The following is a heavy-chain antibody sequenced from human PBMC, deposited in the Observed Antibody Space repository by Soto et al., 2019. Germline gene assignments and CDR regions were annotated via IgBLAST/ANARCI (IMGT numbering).Heavy chain of an antibody. CDR1: GNNCATYW. D-gene: IGHD2-2*01. V-gene: IGHV5-51*01. CDR3: ARRLDTTLGY. CDR2: IYPHDSDT. Sequence: XASVTVTRKCSGNNCATYWSGWVLQMPGKGLEWMGIIYPHDSDTRYSPSFEGQVTISADKAISTAYLQWSSLKASDTAISYCARRLDTTLGYWAQGPLVTCSS. J-gene: IGHJ4*02.